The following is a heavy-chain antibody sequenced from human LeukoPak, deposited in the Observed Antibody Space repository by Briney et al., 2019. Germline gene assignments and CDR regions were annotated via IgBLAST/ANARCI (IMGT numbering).Heavy chain of an antibody. CDR3: ARGYGGNSALGY. Sequence: KSSETLSLTCTVSGGSISSSSYYWGWIRQPPGKGLEWIGSIYYSGSTYYNPSLKSRVTISVDTSKNQFSLKLSSVTAADTAVYFCARGYGGNSALGYWGQGTLVTVSS. CDR2: IYYSGST. D-gene: IGHD4-23*01. J-gene: IGHJ4*02. CDR1: GGSISSSSYY. V-gene: IGHV4-39*07.